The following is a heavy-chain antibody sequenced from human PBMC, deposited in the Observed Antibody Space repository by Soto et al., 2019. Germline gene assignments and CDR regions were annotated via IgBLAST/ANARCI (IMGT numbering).Heavy chain of an antibody. J-gene: IGHJ6*02. CDR2: ISSSSSYI. V-gene: IGHV3-21*01. D-gene: IGHD6-13*01. CDR3: AVDKALEAAGTDYYYGMDV. CDR1: GFTFSSYS. Sequence: GGSLRLSCAASGFTFSSYSMNWVRQAPGKGLEWVSSISSSSSYIYYADSVKGRFTISRDNAKNPLYLQMNSLRAEDTAVYNCAVDKALEAAGTDYYYGMDVWGQWATVTVSS.